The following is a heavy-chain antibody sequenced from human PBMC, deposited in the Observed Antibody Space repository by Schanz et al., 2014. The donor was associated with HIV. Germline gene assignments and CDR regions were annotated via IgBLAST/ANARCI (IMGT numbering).Heavy chain of an antibody. CDR3: AKDRNYYDSKYIGKGNYYYYYGMDV. J-gene: IGHJ6*02. CDR2: LSYDGINK. D-gene: IGHD3-22*01. V-gene: IGHV3-30*18. Sequence: ESGGGLVQPGGSLRLSCAASGFSFSNYGMHWVRQAPGKGLEWVAVLSYDGINKYFADSVKGRFTISRDNSKNTLNLRVNSLRAEDTAVYYCAKDRNYYDSKYIGKGNYYYYYGMDVWGQGTTVTVSS. CDR1: GFSFSNYG.